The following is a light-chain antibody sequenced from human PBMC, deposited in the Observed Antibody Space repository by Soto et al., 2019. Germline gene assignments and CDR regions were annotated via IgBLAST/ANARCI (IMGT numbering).Light chain of an antibody. CDR2: KAS. CDR1: QSISNW. V-gene: IGKV1-5*03. Sequence: DIQMTQSPSTLSASVGVRVTITCRASQSISNWLAWYQQKPGKAPKLLIYKASTLESGVPSRFSGTGSGTEFTLTISSLQPDDFATYYCHQFSFSHTFGGGTKVEIK. J-gene: IGKJ4*01. CDR3: HQFSFSHT.